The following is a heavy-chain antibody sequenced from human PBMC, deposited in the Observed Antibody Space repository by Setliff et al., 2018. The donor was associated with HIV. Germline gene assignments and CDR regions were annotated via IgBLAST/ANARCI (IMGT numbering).Heavy chain of an antibody. CDR2: IRYDGSQK. Sequence: GGSLRLSCAASVFTFNNYGMNWVRQAPGKGLEWVAFIRYDGSQKYYADSVKGRFTVSRDDAENSLYLQMSSLGPEDTAVYYCAGDRYSGSSTDYWGQGTLVTVSS. CDR1: VFTFNNYG. D-gene: IGHD1-26*01. CDR3: AGDRYSGSSTDY. J-gene: IGHJ4*02. V-gene: IGHV3-30*02.